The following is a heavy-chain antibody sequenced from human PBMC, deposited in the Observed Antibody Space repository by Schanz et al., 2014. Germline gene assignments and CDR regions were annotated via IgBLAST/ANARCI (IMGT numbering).Heavy chain of an antibody. CDR3: ARSRGFDSIFDF. CDR2: ISSSGTSI. J-gene: IGHJ4*02. Sequence: EVQLVESGGGVVQPGGSLRLSCATSGFTFITYTMNWVRQTPGKGLEWVSFISSSGTSIYYADSVKGRFTISRDNAKNSLYLQMISLRAEDTAVYYCARSRGFDSIFDFWGRGTLVTVSS. CDR1: GFTFITYT. V-gene: IGHV3-48*01. D-gene: IGHD5-12*01.